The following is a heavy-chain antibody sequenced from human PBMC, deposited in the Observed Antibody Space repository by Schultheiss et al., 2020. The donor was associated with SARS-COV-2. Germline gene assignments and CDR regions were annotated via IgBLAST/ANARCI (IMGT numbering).Heavy chain of an antibody. J-gene: IGHJ6*02. V-gene: IGHV3-53*01. CDR1: GFTVSSNY. CDR2: MNSVGET. Sequence: GGSLRLSCAASGFTVSSNYMSWVRQAPGKGLEWVSVMNSVGETYYADSVKGRFTISRDNSKNTLYLQMNSLRAEDTAVYYCARERDDLLVDRYGMDVWGQGTTVTVSS. CDR3: ARERDDLLVDRYGMDV. D-gene: IGHD1-1*01.